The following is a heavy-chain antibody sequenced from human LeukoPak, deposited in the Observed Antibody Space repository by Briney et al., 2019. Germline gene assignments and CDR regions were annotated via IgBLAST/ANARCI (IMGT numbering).Heavy chain of an antibody. J-gene: IGHJ4*02. V-gene: IGHV3-48*01. CDR3: ARGYCSSTSCYIDY. CDR2: IRHDSSDI. CDR1: GFTFSTYS. Sequence: GGSLRLSCAASGFTFSTYSMNWVRQAPGKGLEWISFIRHDSSDIYYADSVKGRFTISRDNAKNSLYLQMNSLRVEDTAVYSCARGYCSSTSCYIDYWGQGTLVTVSS. D-gene: IGHD2-2*02.